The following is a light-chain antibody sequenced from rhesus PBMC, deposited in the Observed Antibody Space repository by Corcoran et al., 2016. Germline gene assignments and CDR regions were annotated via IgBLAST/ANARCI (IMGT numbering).Light chain of an antibody. CDR3: PQYNSYPHS. V-gene: IGKV1-33*01. Sequence: DIHMTQSPSSLSASVGDIVTITCRASQGISNGLAWYQQRPGKAPKLLIFGASYLQTGVPSRVSGSGSWTDFTLTISGLPPEDFAVYYCPQYNSYPHSFGQGTKVDI. CDR2: GAS. CDR1: QGISNG. J-gene: IGKJ2*01.